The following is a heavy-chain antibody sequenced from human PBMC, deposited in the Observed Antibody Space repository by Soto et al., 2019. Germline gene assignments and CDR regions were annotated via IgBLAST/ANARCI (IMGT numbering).Heavy chain of an antibody. D-gene: IGHD3-3*01. CDR1: GYAFTGYY. CDR2: SNPNSGGT. J-gene: IGHJ3*02. V-gene: IGHV1-2*02. Sequence: GASVKVSCKASGYAFTGYYMHWVRQAPGQGLEWMGWSNPNSGGTNYAQKCQGRVTMTRDTSISTAYMELSRLRSDDTAVYYCARDPNKYYDFWSGYYAFAIWGQGTMVTVSS. CDR3: ARDPNKYYDFWSGYYAFAI.